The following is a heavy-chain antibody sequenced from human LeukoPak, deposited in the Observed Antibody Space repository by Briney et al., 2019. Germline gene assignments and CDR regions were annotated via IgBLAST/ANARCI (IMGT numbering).Heavy chain of an antibody. CDR2: IFYNGNT. J-gene: IGHJ3*02. V-gene: IGHV4-31*11. CDR3: VRNFDSYNAFDI. Sequence: SQTLSLTCAVSGGSINSGGYSWSWIRQPPGKGLEWIGYIFYNGNTYYNPSLKSRLTISGDTSENQFSLKLSSVTAADTAVYYCVRNFDSYNAFDIWGQGTMVTVSS. D-gene: IGHD3-22*01. CDR1: GGSINSGGYS.